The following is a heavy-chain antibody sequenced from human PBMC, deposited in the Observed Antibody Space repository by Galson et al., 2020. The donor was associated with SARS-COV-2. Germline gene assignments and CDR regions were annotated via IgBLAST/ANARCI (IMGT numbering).Heavy chain of an antibody. V-gene: IGHV3-23*01. CDR2: ITGTTGAT. Sequence: GESLKTPCAASGFTFSTYAMSWVRQAPGRGLEWVSDITGTTGATYYADSVKGRFTIPRDNSNNILYLQMTNLRAEDTADYYCAKSPVGAADSWGQGTRVTVSS. CDR1: GFTFSTYA. CDR3: AKSPVGAADS. D-gene: IGHD1-26*01. J-gene: IGHJ4*02.